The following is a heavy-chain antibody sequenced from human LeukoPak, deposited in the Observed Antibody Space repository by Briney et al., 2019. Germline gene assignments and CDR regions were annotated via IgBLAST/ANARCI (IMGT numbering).Heavy chain of an antibody. D-gene: IGHD6-13*01. CDR3: MTASRSSSWPPPT. Sequence: GGSLRLSCAASGFTFSSYWMNWVRQAPGKGLEWVANIKQDGSEKKCVDSVKGRFTISRDNAKNSLYLQMNSLRAEDTAMYYCMTASRSSSWPPPTWGQGTLVTVSS. CDR2: IKQDGSEK. V-gene: IGHV3-7*01. J-gene: IGHJ5*02. CDR1: GFTFSSYW.